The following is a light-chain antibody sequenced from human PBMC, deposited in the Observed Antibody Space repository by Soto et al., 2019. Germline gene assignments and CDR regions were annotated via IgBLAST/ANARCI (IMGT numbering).Light chain of an antibody. Sequence: EIVLTQSPGTLSLSLGERATLSCRASQSLTRNYLAWYQQKPGQAPSLLIYGASSRATGVPDRFSGSGSGTDFTLTISRLEPEDFAVYYCQHYDGSLWTFGQGTKVEIK. CDR3: QHYDGSLWT. CDR2: GAS. J-gene: IGKJ1*01. V-gene: IGKV3-20*01. CDR1: QSLTRNY.